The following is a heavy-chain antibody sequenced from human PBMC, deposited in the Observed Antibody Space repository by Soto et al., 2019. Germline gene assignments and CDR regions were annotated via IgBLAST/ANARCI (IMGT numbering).Heavy chain of an antibody. CDR2: IYTGGST. CDR1: GFTVSSNY. CDR3: AKCMGSSWIGVIDN. V-gene: IGHV3-53*01. D-gene: IGHD6-13*01. Sequence: GSLRLAWAASGFTVSSNYMSRVRQSPGKGLECVSVIYTGGSTYYADSVKRRFTISRANTKNRRFLQMNSLRAEDTAIYYCAKCMGSSWIGVIDNWGQGTLVTVS. J-gene: IGHJ4*02.